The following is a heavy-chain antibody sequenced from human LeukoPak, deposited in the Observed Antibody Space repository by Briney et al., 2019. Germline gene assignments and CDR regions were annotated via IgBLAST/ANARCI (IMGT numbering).Heavy chain of an antibody. CDR1: GYTFTSYG. CDR2: ISAYNGST. CDR3: ARVPGYCSSTSCYDENWFDP. Sequence: ASVKVSCKASGYTFTSYGISWVRQAPGQGLEWMGWISAYNGSTNYAQKLQGRVTMTTDTSTSTAYMELRSLRSDDTAVYYCARVPGYCSSTSCYDENWFDPWGQGTLVTVSS. D-gene: IGHD2-2*01. V-gene: IGHV1-18*04. J-gene: IGHJ5*02.